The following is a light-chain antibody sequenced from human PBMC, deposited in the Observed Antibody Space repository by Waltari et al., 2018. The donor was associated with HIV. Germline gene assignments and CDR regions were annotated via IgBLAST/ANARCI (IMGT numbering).Light chain of an antibody. CDR2: EVS. CDR3: SAYTGSGTV. CDR1: NNDIGTYNY. Sequence: QPASVSGSPGQSITISCTGTNNDIGTYNYVSWYQQSPGKAPRLLIYEVSYRPSGISSRFSASKSGNTASLTISGLQAEDEADYYCSAYTGSGTVFGRGTQVTVL. J-gene: IGLJ7*01. V-gene: IGLV2-14*01.